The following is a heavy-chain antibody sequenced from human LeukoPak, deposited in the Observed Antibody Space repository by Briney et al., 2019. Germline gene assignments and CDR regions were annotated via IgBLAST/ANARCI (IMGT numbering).Heavy chain of an antibody. CDR3: AKLTGLRKGCMDV. D-gene: IGHD1-14*01. V-gene: IGHV3-23*01. Sequence: GGSLRLSCAASGFTFSDYYMSWIRQAPGKGLEWVSAISGSGGTTDYGDSVKGRFTISRDNSKNTLYLQMNSLRAEDTAVYYCAKLTGLRKGCMDVWGQGTTVTVSS. J-gene: IGHJ6*02. CDR2: ISGSGGTT. CDR1: GFTFSDYY.